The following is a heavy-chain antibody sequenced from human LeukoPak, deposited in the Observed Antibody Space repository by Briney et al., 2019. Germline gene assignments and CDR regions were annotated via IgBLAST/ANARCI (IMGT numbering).Heavy chain of an antibody. CDR1: GFTFSGYG. V-gene: IGHV3-30*02. CDR3: AKSELSTYYYGSGSVAGADY. Sequence: GGSLRLSCAASGFTFSGYGMHWVRQAPGKGLEWVAFIRYDGSKKYYADSVKGRFTISKENSKNTLYLQMNSLRAEDTAVYYCAKSELSTYYYGSGSVAGADYWGQGTLVTVSS. J-gene: IGHJ4*02. D-gene: IGHD3-10*01. CDR2: IRYDGSKK.